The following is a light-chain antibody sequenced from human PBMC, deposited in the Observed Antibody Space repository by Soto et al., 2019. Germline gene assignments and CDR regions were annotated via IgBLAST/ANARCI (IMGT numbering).Light chain of an antibody. CDR3: QQYNRFSWT. J-gene: IGKJ1*01. CDR1: QSINRW. Sequence: DIQMTQSPSTLSASVGERVTIICRASQSINRWLAWYQQKPGKAPKLLIYSASVLQSGVPPMFSGSGSGTEFTLTISSLHPDDFATYFCQQYNRFSWTFGQGTKVEI. V-gene: IGKV1-5*03. CDR2: SAS.